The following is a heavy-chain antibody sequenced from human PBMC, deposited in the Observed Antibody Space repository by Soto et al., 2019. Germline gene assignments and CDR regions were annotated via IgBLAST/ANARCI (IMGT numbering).Heavy chain of an antibody. D-gene: IGHD4-17*01. J-gene: IGHJ4*02. CDR3: TTVSAMTTVTTYYFDY. CDR1: GFTFSNAW. V-gene: IGHV3-15*01. CDR2: IKSKTDGGTT. Sequence: GGSLRLSCAASGFTFSNAWMSWVRQAPGKGLEWVGRIKSKTDGGTTDYAAPVKGRFTISRDDSKNTPYLQMNSLKTEDTAVYYCTTVSAMTTVTTYYFDYWGQGTLVTVSS.